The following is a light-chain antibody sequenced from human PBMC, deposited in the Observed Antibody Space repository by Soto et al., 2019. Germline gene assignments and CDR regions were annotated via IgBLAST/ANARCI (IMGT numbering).Light chain of an antibody. V-gene: IGKV3-20*01. CDR3: QHYGSPLT. J-gene: IGKJ4*01. CDR2: GAS. CDR1: QSVRSSF. Sequence: EIVLKQSPGTLSLSPGGRATLSCRASQSVRSSFLAWYQQRPGQAPRLLIFGASFRATGIPDRFSGSGSGTDFTLTSSGLEPEDFAVYYCQHYGSPLTLGGGTKVEIK.